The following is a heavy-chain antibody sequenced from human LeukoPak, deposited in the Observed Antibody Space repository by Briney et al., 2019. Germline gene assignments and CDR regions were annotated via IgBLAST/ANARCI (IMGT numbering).Heavy chain of an antibody. D-gene: IGHD1-14*01. J-gene: IGHJ4*02. V-gene: IGHV4-59*01. Sequence: SETLSLTCTVSGGSISSYYWNWIRQPPGKGLEWIGYIYSSGSTNYNPSLKSRVTMSVDTSKNQFSLRLTSVTAADTAVYYCASGNRADDYWGQGTLVTVSS. CDR3: ASGNRADDY. CDR2: IYSSGST. CDR1: GGSISSYY.